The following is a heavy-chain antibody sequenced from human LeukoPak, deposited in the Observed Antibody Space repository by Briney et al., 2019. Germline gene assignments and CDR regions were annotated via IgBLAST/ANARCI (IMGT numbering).Heavy chain of an antibody. D-gene: IGHD6-13*01. CDR1: GDSFSSGY. CDR2: TSYSDST. J-gene: IGHJ4*02. V-gene: IGHV4-59*01. CDR3: ARGSSRFDC. Sequence: SETLSLTCTVSGDSFSSGYWSWNRQSPGKGLEWIGYTSYSDSTRYSPSLKSRVTMSIDTSMNQFSLKVTSVTAADTAVYYCARGSSRFDCWGQGTLVAVSS.